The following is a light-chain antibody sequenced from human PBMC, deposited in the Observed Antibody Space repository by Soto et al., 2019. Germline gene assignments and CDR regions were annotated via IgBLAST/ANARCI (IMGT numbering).Light chain of an antibody. J-gene: IGKJ4*01. V-gene: IGKV3-15*01. CDR1: QSVRSN. CDR3: QQYDNWPHT. Sequence: EVVMTQSPATLSVSPGEGATLSCRASQSVRSNLAWYQKKPGQSHRLLIYGASTRATAVPARFSGSGSGTEFTLTISSLQSEDFAVYYCQQYDNWPHTFGGGTQVEIK. CDR2: GAS.